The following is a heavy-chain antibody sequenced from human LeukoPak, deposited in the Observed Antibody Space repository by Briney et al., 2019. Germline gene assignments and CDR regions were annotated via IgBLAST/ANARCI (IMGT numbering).Heavy chain of an antibody. CDR3: ARRDGYCSSTSCYADYYYGMDV. CDR2: IYPGDSDT. Sequence: PGESLQISCQGSGYSFTNYWIGWVRQMPGKGLEWMGIIYPGDSDTTYSPSFQGQVTISADKSISTAYLQWSSLKASDTAMYYCARRDGYCSSTSCYADYYYGMDVWGQGTTVTVSS. CDR1: GYSFTNYW. D-gene: IGHD2-2*01. J-gene: IGHJ6*02. V-gene: IGHV5-51*01.